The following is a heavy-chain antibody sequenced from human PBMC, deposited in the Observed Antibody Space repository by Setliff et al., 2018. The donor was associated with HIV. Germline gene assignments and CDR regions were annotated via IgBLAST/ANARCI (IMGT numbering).Heavy chain of an antibody. CDR1: AYTFNSYY. CDR2: IGPSGSST. V-gene: IGHV1-46*02. J-gene: IGHJ4*02. D-gene: IGHD6-6*01. Sequence: ASVKVSCKTSAYTFNSYYMHWIRQAPGQGLEWMGLIGPSGSSTTYAQNFQGRVTMSRDTSTNTVNMELSSLRSEDTAVYYCARDHIAARSVDYWGQGTLVTV. CDR3: ARDHIAARSVDY.